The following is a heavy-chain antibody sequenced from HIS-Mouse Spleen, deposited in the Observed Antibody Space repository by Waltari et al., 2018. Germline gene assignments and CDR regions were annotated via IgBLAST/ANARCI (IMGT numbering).Heavy chain of an antibody. V-gene: IGHV3-30-3*01. Sequence: QVQLVESGGGVVQPGGSLRLSCAASGFTFSRYAIHWVRQAPGKGLEWVAVISYDGSNKYYADSVKGRFTISRDNSKNTLYLQMNSLRAEDTAVYYCARYREAFDIWGQGTMVTVSS. J-gene: IGHJ3*02. D-gene: IGHD1-26*01. CDR1: GFTFSRYA. CDR3: ARYREAFDI. CDR2: ISYDGSNK.